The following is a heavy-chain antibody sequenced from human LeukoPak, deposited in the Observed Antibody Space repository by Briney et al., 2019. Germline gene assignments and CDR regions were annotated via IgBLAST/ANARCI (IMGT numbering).Heavy chain of an antibody. Sequence: PGGSLRLSCAASGFTFSSYAMHWVRQAPGKGLEWVAVISYDGSNKYYADSVKGRFTISRDNSKNTLYLQMNSLRAEDTAVYYCARAAKSGNSRGWFDLWGQGTLVTVSS. CDR2: ISYDGSNK. CDR3: ARAAKSGNSRGWFDL. CDR1: GFTFSSYA. V-gene: IGHV3-30-3*01. D-gene: IGHD4-23*01. J-gene: IGHJ5*02.